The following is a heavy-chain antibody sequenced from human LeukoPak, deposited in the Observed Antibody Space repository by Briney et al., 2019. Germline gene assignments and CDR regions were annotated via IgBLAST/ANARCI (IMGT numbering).Heavy chain of an antibody. Sequence: ASVKVSCKASGYTFTDDYVHWVRQAPGHGLEWMGWIKPKDGATRYAQRFQDRVTLTRDTSVSTAYMELNSLTSDDTAVYFCTRSRESRELDYWGQGTLVTVSS. J-gene: IGHJ4*02. CDR1: GYTFTDDY. CDR2: IKPKDGAT. CDR3: TRSRESRELDY. D-gene: IGHD1-1*01. V-gene: IGHV1-2*02.